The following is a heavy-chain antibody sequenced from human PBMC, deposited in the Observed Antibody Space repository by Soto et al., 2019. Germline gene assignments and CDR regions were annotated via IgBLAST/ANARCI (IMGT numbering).Heavy chain of an antibody. CDR1: GFTFSHYA. V-gene: IGHV3-30-3*01. D-gene: IGHD4-17*01. Sequence: GGSLRLSCAASGFTFSHYAMHWVRQAPGKGLEWVAVISYDGSNTYYADSVKGRFTISRDNSNNMLYLQMDSLRAEDTAVYFCARRPVTYFFDYWGQGTLVTVS. CDR3: ARRPVTYFFDY. J-gene: IGHJ4*02. CDR2: ISYDGSNT.